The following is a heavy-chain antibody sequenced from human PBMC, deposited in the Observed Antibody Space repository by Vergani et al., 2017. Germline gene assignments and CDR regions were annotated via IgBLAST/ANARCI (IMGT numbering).Heavy chain of an antibody. CDR1: GDSISSGNN. Sequence: QVNLQESGPGLVKPSETLSLTCAVSGDSISSGNNWGWFRQPPGKGLEWISSVSHSGDTYFNPSLKGRVSISIDTSKNYFFLTLSSLTAADTAMYYCARRSSSYYFDIWGQGVLITVSS. J-gene: IGHJ5*02. CDR3: ARRSSSYYFDI. CDR2: VSHSGDT. V-gene: IGHV4-38-2*01. D-gene: IGHD3-22*01.